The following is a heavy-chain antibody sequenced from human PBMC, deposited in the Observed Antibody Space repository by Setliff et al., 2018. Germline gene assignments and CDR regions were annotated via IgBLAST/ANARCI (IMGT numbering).Heavy chain of an antibody. V-gene: IGHV1-8*02. J-gene: IGHJ4*02. CDR1: GYTFNNYA. CDR2: MNPNSGRT. CDR3: ARYITGTTPADY. D-gene: IGHD1-7*01. Sequence: ASVKVSCKASGYTFNNYAIVWVRQATGQGLEWMGWMNPNSGRTGYPQKFQGRVTMTTDTSTSTAYMELRSLRSDDTAVYYCARYITGTTPADYWGQGTLVTVSS.